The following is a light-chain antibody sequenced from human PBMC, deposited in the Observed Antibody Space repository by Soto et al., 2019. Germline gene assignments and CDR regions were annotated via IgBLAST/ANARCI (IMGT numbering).Light chain of an antibody. Sequence: IQLTQSPSSLSASVGDRVTITCRASQGINSYLAWYQQKPGKAPKLLIYATSTLQSGVPSRFSGSGAATDFTLTISSLQPEDFATYFCQQSYSTPRITFGQGTRLEIK. J-gene: IGKJ5*01. CDR1: QGINSY. CDR2: ATS. V-gene: IGKV1-9*01. CDR3: QQSYSTPRIT.